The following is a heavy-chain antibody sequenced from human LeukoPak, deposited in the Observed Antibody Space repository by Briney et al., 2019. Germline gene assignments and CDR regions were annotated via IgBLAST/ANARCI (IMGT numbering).Heavy chain of an antibody. D-gene: IGHD2-15*01. CDR2: INHSGST. CDR1: GGSFSGYY. CDR3: ARGGYCSGGSCSNYYCYGMDV. Sequence: SETLSLTCAVYGGSFSGYYWSWIRQPPGKGLEWIGEINHSGSTNYNPSLKSRVTISVDTSKNQFSLKLSSVTAADAAVYYCARGGYCSGGSCSNYYCYGMDVWGKGTTVTVSS. J-gene: IGHJ6*04. V-gene: IGHV4-34*01.